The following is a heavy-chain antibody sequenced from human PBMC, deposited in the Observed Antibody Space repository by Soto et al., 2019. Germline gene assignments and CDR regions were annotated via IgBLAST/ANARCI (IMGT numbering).Heavy chain of an antibody. Sequence: GGSLRLSCAASGFTFSSYAMSWVRQAPGKGLEWVSTLSGSGGTTYYADSVKGQFTISRDNSKSTLYLQMNSLRAEDTAVYYCAKARAQYYDFWSGYPVDYWGQGTLVTVSS. CDR2: LSGSGGTT. J-gene: IGHJ4*02. CDR1: GFTFSSYA. CDR3: AKARAQYYDFWSGYPVDY. D-gene: IGHD3-3*01. V-gene: IGHV3-23*01.